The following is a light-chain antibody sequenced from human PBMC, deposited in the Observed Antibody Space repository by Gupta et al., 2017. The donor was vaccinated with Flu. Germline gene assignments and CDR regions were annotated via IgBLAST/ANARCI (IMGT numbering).Light chain of an antibody. J-gene: IGKJ1*01. CDR1: QSVSSSY. Sequence: IVLTQSPGTLSLSPGERATLSCRASQSVSSSYLAWYQQKPGQAPRLLIYGASSRATGIPDRFRGSGSGTDFTLTISRLEPEDFAVYYCQQYGSSHTFGQGTKVEIK. CDR2: GAS. CDR3: QQYGSSHT. V-gene: IGKV3-20*01.